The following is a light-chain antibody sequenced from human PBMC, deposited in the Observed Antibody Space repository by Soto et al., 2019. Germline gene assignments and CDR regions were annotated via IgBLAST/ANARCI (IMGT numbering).Light chain of an antibody. Sequence: DIQLTQSPSTLSASVGDRVTITCRASQNVTDWLAWYQQKPGKAPKLLIYDASSLQSGVPSRFSGSGSGTEFSLTISSLQPDDFATYYCQQYYRSCTFGQGTKVEIK. CDR2: DAS. CDR1: QNVTDW. CDR3: QQYYRSCT. J-gene: IGKJ2*02. V-gene: IGKV1-5*01.